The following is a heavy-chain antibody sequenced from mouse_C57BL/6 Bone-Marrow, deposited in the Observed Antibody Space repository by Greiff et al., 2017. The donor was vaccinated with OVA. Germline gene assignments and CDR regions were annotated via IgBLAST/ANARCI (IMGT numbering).Heavy chain of an antibody. J-gene: IGHJ3*01. CDR3: ARAVYYGPFAY. Sequence: EVQLVESGGGLVKPGGSLKLSCAASGFTFSSYAMSWVRQTPEKRLEWVATISDGGSYTYYPDNVKGRFTISRDNAKNNLYLQMSHLKSEDTAMYYCARAVYYGPFAYWGQGTLVTVSA. V-gene: IGHV5-4*01. CDR2: ISDGGSYT. CDR1: GFTFSSYA. D-gene: IGHD1-1*01.